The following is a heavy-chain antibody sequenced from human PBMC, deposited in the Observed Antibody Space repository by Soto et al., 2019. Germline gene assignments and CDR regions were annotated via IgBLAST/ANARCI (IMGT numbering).Heavy chain of an antibody. V-gene: IGHV4-31*03. CDR3: ARISKLRGVTATHNYGMDV. D-gene: IGHD2-21*02. CDR1: GGSISSGGYY. J-gene: IGHJ6*02. Sequence: SETLSLTCTVSGGSISSGGYYWSWIRQHPGKGLEWIGYIYYSGSTYYNPSLKSRVTISVDTSKNQFSLKLSSVTAADTAVYYCARISKLRGVTATHNYGMDVWGQGTTVTVSS. CDR2: IYYSGST.